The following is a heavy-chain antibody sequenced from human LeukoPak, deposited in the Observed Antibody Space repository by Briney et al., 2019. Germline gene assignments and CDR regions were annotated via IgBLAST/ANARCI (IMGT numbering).Heavy chain of an antibody. V-gene: IGHV4-59*01. CDR2: AYYNGRA. CDR3: AMATR. CDR1: GGSITSNY. Sequence: SETLSLTCTVSGGSITSNYWSWIRQPPGKGLEWIGYAYYNGRANYNPSLKSRVTISVDTSKNQFSLNLSSVTAADTAVYYCAMATRWGQGTLVTVSS. J-gene: IGHJ4*02.